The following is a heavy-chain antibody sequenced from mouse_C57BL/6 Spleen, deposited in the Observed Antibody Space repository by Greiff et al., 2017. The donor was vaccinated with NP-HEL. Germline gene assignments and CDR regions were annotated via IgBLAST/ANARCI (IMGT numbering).Heavy chain of an antibody. J-gene: IGHJ3*01. Sequence: EVKLVESGEGLVKPGGSLKLSCAASGFTFSSYAMSWVRQTPEKRLEWVAYISSGGDYIYYADTVKGRFTIARDNARNTLYLQRSSRKSEDTAMYYCTRDSSYDGYSAWFAYWGQGTLVTVSA. V-gene: IGHV5-9-1*02. CDR2: ISSGGDYI. D-gene: IGHD2-3*01. CDR1: GFTFSSYA. CDR3: TRDSSYDGYSAWFAY.